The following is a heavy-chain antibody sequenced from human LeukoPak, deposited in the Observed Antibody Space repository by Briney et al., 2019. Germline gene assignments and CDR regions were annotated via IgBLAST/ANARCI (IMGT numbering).Heavy chain of an antibody. J-gene: IGHJ4*02. Sequence: GRSLRLSCAASGFTFDDYAMHWVRQAPGKGLEWASGISWNSGSIDCADSVKGRFTISRDNAKNSLYLQMNSLRAEDTALYYCAKDMGGYSYGYDYWGQGTLVTVSS. CDR1: GFTFDDYA. V-gene: IGHV3-9*01. CDR2: ISWNSGSI. CDR3: AKDMGGYSYGYDY. D-gene: IGHD5-18*01.